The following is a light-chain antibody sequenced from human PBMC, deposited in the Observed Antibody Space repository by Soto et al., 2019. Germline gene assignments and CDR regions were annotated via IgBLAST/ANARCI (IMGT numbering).Light chain of an antibody. J-gene: IGKJ2*01. CDR1: QSVSSN. V-gene: IGKV3-15*01. Sequence: EIVMTQSPATLSVSPGERVTLSCRASQSVSSNLAWYQQKPGQAPRLLIYGASTRATGIPASFSGSGSGTEFTLAISSLQSEDFEVYSCEQYNNWPPYTCGQGTKLELK. CDR2: GAS. CDR3: EQYNNWPPYT.